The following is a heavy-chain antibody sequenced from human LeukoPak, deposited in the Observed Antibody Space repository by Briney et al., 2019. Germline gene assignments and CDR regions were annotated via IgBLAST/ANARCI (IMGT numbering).Heavy chain of an antibody. Sequence: GGSLRLSCAASGFTFSSYWMSWVRQAPGKGLEWVANIKQDGSEKYYVDSVKGRFTISRDNAKNSLYLQMNSLRAEDTAVYYCARVAYERQQLVIDYWGQGTLVTVSS. D-gene: IGHD6-13*01. V-gene: IGHV3-7*01. CDR2: IKQDGSEK. CDR3: ARVAYERQQLVIDY. J-gene: IGHJ4*02. CDR1: GFTFSSYW.